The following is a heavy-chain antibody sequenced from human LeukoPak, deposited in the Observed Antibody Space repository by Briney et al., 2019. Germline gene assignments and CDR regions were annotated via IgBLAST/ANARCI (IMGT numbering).Heavy chain of an antibody. J-gene: IGHJ3*02. D-gene: IGHD3-10*01. CDR3: ARDLLDTMVRGAEPDAFDI. Sequence: GESLRLSCAASGFTFTTYWMSWVRQPPGKGLEWVANIKQDGTEKYYVDSVKGRFTISRDNAKNSLYLQMNSLRAEDTAVYYCARDLLDTMVRGAEPDAFDIWGQGTMVTVSS. CDR2: IKQDGTEK. CDR1: GFTFTTYW. V-gene: IGHV3-7*01.